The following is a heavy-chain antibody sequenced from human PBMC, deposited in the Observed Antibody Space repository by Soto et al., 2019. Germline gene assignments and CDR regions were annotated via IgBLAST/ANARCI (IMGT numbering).Heavy chain of an antibody. CDR2: IYSGGDT. D-gene: IGHD2-8*01. Sequence: PSETLSLTCTVSGDSISSTNDYWGWIRQPPGKGLEWIGTIYSGGDTYYNPSLRGRVTISVDTSKSHFSLKMRSVTAADTAVYYCARHSHADLYKWFDPWGQGTLVTVSS. CDR1: GDSISSTNDY. CDR3: ARHSHADLYKWFDP. V-gene: IGHV4-39*01. J-gene: IGHJ5*02.